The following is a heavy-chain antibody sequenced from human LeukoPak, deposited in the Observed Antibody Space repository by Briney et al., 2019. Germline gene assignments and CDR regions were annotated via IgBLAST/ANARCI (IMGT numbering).Heavy chain of an antibody. CDR2: ITGSGGST. Sequence: GGSLRLSCVASGFTFNGYGVSWVRQAPGKGLEWVSSITGSGGSTYYADSVKGRFTISRDNSKNTLYRQMNSLRAEDTAVYYCARAGYTYGTLYFWGQGTLVTVSS. V-gene: IGHV3-23*01. J-gene: IGHJ4*02. CDR1: GFTFNGYG. CDR3: ARAGYTYGTLYF. D-gene: IGHD5-18*01.